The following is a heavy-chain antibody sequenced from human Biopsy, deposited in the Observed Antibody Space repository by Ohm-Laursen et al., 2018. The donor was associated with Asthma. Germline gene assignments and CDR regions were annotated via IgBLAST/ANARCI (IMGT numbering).Heavy chain of an antibody. Sequence: SSVKVSCKSLGGTFNTYVIGWVRQAPGQGLEWMGGINSVFGTTTYPQKFQDRVTITADDSASTVYMELSSLRSEDTAVYYCARKAGSCISRSCYSLDFWGQGTLVTVSS. CDR2: INSVFGTT. J-gene: IGHJ4*02. D-gene: IGHD2-15*01. CDR3: ARKAGSCISRSCYSLDF. CDR1: GGTFNTYV. V-gene: IGHV1-69*01.